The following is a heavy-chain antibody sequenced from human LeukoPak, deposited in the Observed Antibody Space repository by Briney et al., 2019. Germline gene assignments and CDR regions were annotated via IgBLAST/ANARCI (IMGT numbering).Heavy chain of an antibody. V-gene: IGHV3-23*01. CDR1: GFTFSSYA. CDR3: ANGNRCTSPNCLGYYYFYMDV. Sequence: GGSLRLSCAASGFTFSSYAMNWVRQAPGRGLEWVSGFSGSGGSTYYADSVKGRFTISRDNSKNTLYLQMNSLRAEDTAVYYCANGNRCTSPNCLGYYYFYMDVWGKGTTVTVSS. J-gene: IGHJ6*03. D-gene: IGHD2-8*01. CDR2: FSGSGGST.